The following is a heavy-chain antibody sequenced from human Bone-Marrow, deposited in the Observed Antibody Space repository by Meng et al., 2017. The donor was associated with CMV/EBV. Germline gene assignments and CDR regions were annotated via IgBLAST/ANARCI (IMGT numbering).Heavy chain of an antibody. CDR3: ARRSATGYSSGWYSYYFDY. Sequence: SVKVSCKASGGTFSSYAISWVRQAPGQGLEWMGGIIPILGIANYAQKFQGRVTITADKSTSTAYMELSSLRSEDTAVYYCARRSATGYSSGWYSYYFDYWGQGTLATVSS. J-gene: IGHJ4*02. D-gene: IGHD6-19*01. V-gene: IGHV1-69*10. CDR1: GGTFSSYA. CDR2: IIPILGIA.